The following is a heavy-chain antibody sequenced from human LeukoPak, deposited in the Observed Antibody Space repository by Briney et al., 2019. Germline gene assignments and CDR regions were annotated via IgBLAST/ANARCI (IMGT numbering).Heavy chain of an antibody. D-gene: IGHD3-22*01. CDR3: ARAKTPYYYDSSGYNFDY. CDR2: IYYSGNT. J-gene: IGHJ4*02. V-gene: IGHV4-39*07. Sequence: SETLSLTCTVSGGSISSSSYYWGWIRQPPGKGLEWIGSIYYSGNTYYNPSLKSRVTISVDRSKNQFSLKLSSVTAADTAVYYCARAKTPYYYDSSGYNFDYWGQGTLVTVSS. CDR1: GGSISSSSYY.